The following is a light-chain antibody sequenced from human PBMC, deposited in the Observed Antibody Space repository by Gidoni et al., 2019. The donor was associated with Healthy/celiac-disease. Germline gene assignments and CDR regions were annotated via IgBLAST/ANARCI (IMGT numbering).Light chain of an antibody. V-gene: IGKV3-20*01. Sequence: EILLTQSPVTLSLSPGARATLPCRASQSVSSSYLAWYQQKPGQAPRLLIYGASSRATGIPDRFSGSGSGTDFTLIISRLEPEDFAVYYCQQYGSSPGTFGQGTKVEIK. J-gene: IGKJ1*01. CDR2: GAS. CDR3: QQYGSSPGT. CDR1: QSVSSSY.